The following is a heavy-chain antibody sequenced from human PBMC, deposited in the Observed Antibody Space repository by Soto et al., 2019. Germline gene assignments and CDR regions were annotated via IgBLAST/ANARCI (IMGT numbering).Heavy chain of an antibody. D-gene: IGHD1-1*01. J-gene: IGHJ3*01. Sequence: SLRLSCAAFGLTISGKKYVAWVRQAPGKGLEWVSALYDVDGSFYADSVRGRFTTSSDSSKTTVYLQMNDLRPDDTAVYYCATWHEREHAYDVWGQGTTVTVSS. CDR3: ATWHEREHAYDV. CDR1: GLTISGKKY. V-gene: IGHV3-53*01. CDR2: LYDVDGS.